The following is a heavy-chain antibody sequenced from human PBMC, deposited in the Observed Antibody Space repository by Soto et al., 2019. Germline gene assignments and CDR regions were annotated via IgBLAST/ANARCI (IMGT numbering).Heavy chain of an antibody. D-gene: IGHD6-6*01. CDR1: GGSISSYY. J-gene: IGHJ6*02. CDR3: ARVRIAARTGAYGMDV. V-gene: IGHV4-4*07. Sequence: PSETLSLTCTASGGSISSYYWSWIRQPAGKGLEWIGRIYTSGSTNYNPSLKSRVTMSVDTSKNQFSLKLSSVTAADTAVYYYARVRIAARTGAYGMDVWGQGTTVTVSS. CDR2: IYTSGST.